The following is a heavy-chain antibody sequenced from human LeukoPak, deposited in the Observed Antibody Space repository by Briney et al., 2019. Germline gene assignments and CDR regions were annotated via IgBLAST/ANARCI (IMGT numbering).Heavy chain of an antibody. Sequence: GGSLRLSCAASGFTVSSNYMSWVRQAPGKGLEWVSVIYSGGTTYYADSVRGRFTISRDNSKNTLYLQMNSLRAEDTAVYYCARGWLRWQPGIDPWSQGTLVTVSS. CDR1: GFTVSSNY. V-gene: IGHV3-66*01. CDR3: ARGWLRWQPGIDP. D-gene: IGHD5-12*01. CDR2: IYSGGTT. J-gene: IGHJ5*02.